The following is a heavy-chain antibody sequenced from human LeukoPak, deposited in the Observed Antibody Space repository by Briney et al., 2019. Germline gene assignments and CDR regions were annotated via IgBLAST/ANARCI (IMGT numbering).Heavy chain of an antibody. D-gene: IGHD6-13*01. CDR1: GFTFSSYA. J-gene: IGHJ4*02. CDR3: ARDENIAAAGYFDY. V-gene: IGHV3-30*09. Sequence: GGSLRLSCAASGFTFSSYAIHWVRQAPGKGLEWVAVISYDGSNKYYADSVKGRFAISRDNAKNSLYLQMNSLRAEDTAVYYCARDENIAAAGYFDYWGQGTLVTVSS. CDR2: ISYDGSNK.